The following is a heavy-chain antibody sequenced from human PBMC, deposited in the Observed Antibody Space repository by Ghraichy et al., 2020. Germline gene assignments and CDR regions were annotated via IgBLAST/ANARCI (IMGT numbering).Heavy chain of an antibody. CDR2: IYTSGST. J-gene: IGHJ4*02. Sequence: SETLSLTCTVSGGSISSYYWSWIRQPPGKGLEWIGYIYTSGSTNYNPSLKSRVTISVDTSKNQFSLKLSSVTAADTAVYYCATLYYDFWSGYEIFDYWGQGTLVTVSS. D-gene: IGHD3-3*01. V-gene: IGHV4-4*09. CDR3: ATLYYDFWSGYEIFDY. CDR1: GGSISSYY.